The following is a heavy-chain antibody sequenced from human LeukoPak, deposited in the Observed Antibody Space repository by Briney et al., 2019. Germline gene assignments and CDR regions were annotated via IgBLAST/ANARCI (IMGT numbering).Heavy chain of an antibody. V-gene: IGHV3-30*18. CDR1: GFTLSSDG. J-gene: IGHJ4*02. D-gene: IGHD1-26*01. CDR3: AKGVGGIVGATVDY. CDR2: ISFDGRNK. Sequence: GRSLRLSCAASGFTLSSDGMHWVRQAPGKGLEWVAVISFDGRNKFHAASVRGRVTISRDNSKNTLYLQMNSLRAEDTAVYYCAKGVGGIVGATVDYWGQGTLVTVSS.